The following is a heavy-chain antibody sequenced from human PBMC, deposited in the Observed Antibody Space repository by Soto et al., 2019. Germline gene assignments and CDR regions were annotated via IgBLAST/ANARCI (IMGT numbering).Heavy chain of an antibody. D-gene: IGHD3-10*01. CDR2: INHSGST. CDR1: GGSFSGYY. Sequence: LSLTCAVYGGSFSGYYWNWIRQPPGKGLEWIGEINHSGSTNYNPSLKSRVTISADTSKNQFSLKLSSVTAADTAVYYCARDYGRNFDYWGQGTLVTVSS. V-gene: IGHV4-34*01. CDR3: ARDYGRNFDY. J-gene: IGHJ4*02.